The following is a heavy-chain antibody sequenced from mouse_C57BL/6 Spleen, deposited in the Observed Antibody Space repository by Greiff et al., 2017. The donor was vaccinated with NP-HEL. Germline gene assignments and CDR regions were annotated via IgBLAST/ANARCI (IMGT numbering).Heavy chain of an antibody. J-gene: IGHJ1*03. V-gene: IGHV2-3*01. CDR2: IWGDGGT. Sequence: QVHLKESGPGLVAPSQCLSISCTVSGFSFTSYGVGWVRQPPGKGLEWLGGIWGDGGTNYHSALISRLSIRKDNSKRQVFLKLNTLQTDDTATYCCAIYGSSRYFDVWGTGTTVTVSS. D-gene: IGHD1-1*01. CDR3: AIYGSSRYFDV. CDR1: GFSFTSYG.